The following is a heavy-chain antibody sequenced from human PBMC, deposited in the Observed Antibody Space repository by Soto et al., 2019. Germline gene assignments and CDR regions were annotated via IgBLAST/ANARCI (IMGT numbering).Heavy chain of an antibody. CDR1: GVSIHNSHSF. D-gene: IGHD2-21*01. CDR3: GRVVEGATRHTDLDS. J-gene: IGHJ5*01. Sequence: QVHLQESGPGLVKPSETLSLTCTVSGVSIHNSHSFWGWIRQPPGKGLEFIGTVYYSGGAHYNSSRKSRVTISVDTANNQVSLRMRSLTAADTAVYYCGRVVEGATRHTDLDSWGQGTLVTVSS. V-gene: IGHV4-39*01. CDR2: VYYSGGA.